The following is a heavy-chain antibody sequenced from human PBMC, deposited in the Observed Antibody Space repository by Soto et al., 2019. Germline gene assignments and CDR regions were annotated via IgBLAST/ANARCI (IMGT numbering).Heavy chain of an antibody. Sequence: EVQLVESGGGLVQPGGSLRLSCAASGFSFSDHFMEWVRQAPGKGLEWVGRIRSKANSYTTEDAASVKGRFTISRDDSKNSVYLQMNSLKIEDTAVYYCTRTYCGGGNCYATIDYWGQGTLVTVSS. J-gene: IGHJ4*02. V-gene: IGHV3-72*01. CDR1: GFSFSDHF. CDR2: IRSKANSYTT. CDR3: TRTYCGGGNCYATIDY. D-gene: IGHD2-15*01.